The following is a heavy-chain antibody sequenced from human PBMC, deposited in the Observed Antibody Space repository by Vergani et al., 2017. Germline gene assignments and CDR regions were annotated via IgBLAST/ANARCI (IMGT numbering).Heavy chain of an antibody. J-gene: IGHJ6*02. CDR2: IYSTGST. CDR1: GGSFNTYY. CDR3: ARVIYRDEASTGYRLEGMDI. V-gene: IGHV4-59*13. D-gene: IGHD3-9*01. Sequence: QVQLEESGPGLVKPSETLSLTCTVSGGSFNTYYWSWIRQSPGKGLELIWYIYSTGSTNYNPSLNSRVTMSVDTSKNQFSLTLGSVTVADTAVYFCARVIYRDEASTGYRLEGMDIWGQGTTVTISS.